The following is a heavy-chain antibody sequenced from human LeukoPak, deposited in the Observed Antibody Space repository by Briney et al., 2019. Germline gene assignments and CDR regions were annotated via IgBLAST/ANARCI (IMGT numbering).Heavy chain of an antibody. Sequence: PGGSLRLSCAASGFTFSNAWMSWVRQAPGKGLEWVGRIKCNTDGGTTDYAAPVKGRFTISRDDSKNTPYLQMNSLKTEDTAVYYCTTDIMGWAYSRGTREADYWGQGTLVTVSS. V-gene: IGHV3-15*01. J-gene: IGHJ4*02. CDR2: IKCNTDGGTT. CDR3: TTDIMGWAYSRGTREADY. D-gene: IGHD3-16*01. CDR1: GFTFSNAW.